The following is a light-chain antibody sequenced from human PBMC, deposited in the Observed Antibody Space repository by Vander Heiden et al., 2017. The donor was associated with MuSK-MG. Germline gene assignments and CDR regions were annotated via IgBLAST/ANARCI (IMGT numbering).Light chain of an antibody. V-gene: IGLV1-44*01. CDR1: RSNIGSNT. Sequence: QSVLTQPPSASGTPGPRVTISCSGSRSNIGSNTVHWYQQLPGTAPKLLIYSNNQRPSGVPDRFSGSKSGTSASLAISGLQSEDEADYYCAAWDDSLNGVVFGGGTKLTVL. J-gene: IGLJ2*01. CDR2: SNN. CDR3: AAWDDSLNGVV.